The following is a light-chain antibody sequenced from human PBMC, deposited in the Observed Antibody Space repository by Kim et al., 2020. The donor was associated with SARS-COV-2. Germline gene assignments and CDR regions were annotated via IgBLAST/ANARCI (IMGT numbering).Light chain of an antibody. CDR1: QSISSW. V-gene: IGKV1-5*01. CDR3: QQYNNNWT. J-gene: IGKJ1*01. Sequence: IQMTQSPSTLSASVGERVTITCRASQSISSWLAWYQQKPGKSPKLLIYDASNLESGVPSRFSGSGSGTEFTLTISSLQPDDFATYYCQQYNNNWTFGQGTKVDIK. CDR2: DAS.